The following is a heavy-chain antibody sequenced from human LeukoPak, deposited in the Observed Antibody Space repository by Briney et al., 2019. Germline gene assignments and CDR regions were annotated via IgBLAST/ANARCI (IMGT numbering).Heavy chain of an antibody. V-gene: IGHV7-4-1*02. Sequence: ASVKVSCKASGYTFTGFYMHWVRQAPGQGLEWMGWINTNTGNPTYAQGFTGRFVFSLDTSVSTAYLQISSLKAEDTAVYYCARTIYDSSGYSGGYWGQGTLVTVSS. D-gene: IGHD3-22*01. CDR2: INTNTGNP. J-gene: IGHJ4*02. CDR1: GYTFTGFY. CDR3: ARTIYDSSGYSGGY.